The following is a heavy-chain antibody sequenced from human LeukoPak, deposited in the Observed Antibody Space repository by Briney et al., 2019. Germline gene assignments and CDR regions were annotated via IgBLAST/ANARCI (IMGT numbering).Heavy chain of an antibody. D-gene: IGHD3-9*01. CDR2: ISSSSSHT. CDR3: ARDAGRYFDWLGY. V-gene: IGHV3-11*06. Sequence: PGGSLRLSCAASGFTVSSNYMSWVRQAPGKGLEWISFISSSSSHTNYADSVKGRFTISRDNAKNSLYLQMNSLRAEDTAVYYCARDAGRYFDWLGYWGQGTLVTVSS. J-gene: IGHJ4*02. CDR1: GFTVSSNY.